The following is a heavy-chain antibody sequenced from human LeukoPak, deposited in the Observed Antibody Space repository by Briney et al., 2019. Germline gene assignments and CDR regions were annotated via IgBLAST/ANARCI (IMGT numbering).Heavy chain of an antibody. D-gene: IGHD6-13*01. CDR2: IYHSGST. Sequence: SQTLSLTCTVSGGSISSGGYCWSWIRQPPGKGLEWIGYIYHSGSTYYNPSLKSRVTISVDRSKNQFSLKLSSVTAADTAVYYCANPSSSWYGDAFDIWGQGKMVTVSS. J-gene: IGHJ3*02. CDR3: ANPSSSWYGDAFDI. V-gene: IGHV4-30-2*01. CDR1: GGSISSGGYC.